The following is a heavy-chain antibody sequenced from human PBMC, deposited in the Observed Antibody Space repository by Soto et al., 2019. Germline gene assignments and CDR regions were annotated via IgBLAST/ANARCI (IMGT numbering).Heavy chain of an antibody. CDR2: MNPNSGNT. J-gene: IGHJ6*02. V-gene: IGHV1-8*01. Sequence: QVQLVQSGAEVKKPGASVKVSCKASGYTFTSYDINWVRQATGQGLEWMGWMNPNSGNTGYAQKFQGRVTRTRNTSISTAYMELSSLRSEVTAVYYCARGLLPGIVVAEGGVYYYYYGMDVWGQGTTITVSS. CDR1: GYTFTSYD. D-gene: IGHD6-19*01. CDR3: ARGLLPGIVVAEGGVYYYYYGMDV.